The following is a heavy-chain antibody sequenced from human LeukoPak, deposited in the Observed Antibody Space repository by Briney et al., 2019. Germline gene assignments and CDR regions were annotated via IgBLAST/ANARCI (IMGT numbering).Heavy chain of an antibody. D-gene: IGHD3-22*01. CDR2: INHSGST. CDR1: GGSISSYY. Sequence: SETLSLTCTVSGGSISSYYWSWIRQPPGKGLEWIGEINHSGSTNYNPSLKSRVTISVDTSKNQFSLKLSSVTAADTAVYYCARKGYYDSSGHDYWGQGTLVTVSS. CDR3: ARKGYYDSSGHDY. J-gene: IGHJ4*02. V-gene: IGHV4-34*01.